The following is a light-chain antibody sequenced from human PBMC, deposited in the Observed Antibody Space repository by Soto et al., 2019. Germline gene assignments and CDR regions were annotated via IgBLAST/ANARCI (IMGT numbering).Light chain of an antibody. CDR2: DVS. Sequence: QSALSQPASVSGSPGQSITISCTGTSSDIGRHNYVPWYQQHPGKAPKLMIYDVSSRPSGVSNRFSGSKSGNTASLTISGLQAEDEADYYCSSYTSSNTLVFGGGTKVTVL. V-gene: IGLV2-14*01. CDR3: SSYTSSNTLV. J-gene: IGLJ2*01. CDR1: SSDIGRHNY.